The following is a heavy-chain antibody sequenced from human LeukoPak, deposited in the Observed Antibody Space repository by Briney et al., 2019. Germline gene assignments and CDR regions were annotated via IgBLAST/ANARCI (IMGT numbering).Heavy chain of an antibody. J-gene: IGHJ6*03. D-gene: IGHD6-13*01. CDR2: ISWNSGSI. Sequence: PGGSLRLSCAASGFTFDDYAMHWVRQAPGKGLEWVSGISWNSGSIGYADSVKGRFTISRDNAKNSLYLQVNSLRAEDMALYYCAKGPHSKTWPIDYYYMDVWGKGTTVTVSS. V-gene: IGHV3-9*03. CDR1: GFTFDDYA. CDR3: AKGPHSKTWPIDYYYMDV.